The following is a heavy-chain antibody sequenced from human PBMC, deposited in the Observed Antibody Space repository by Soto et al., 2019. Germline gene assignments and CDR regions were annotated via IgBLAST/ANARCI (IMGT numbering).Heavy chain of an antibody. J-gene: IGHJ4*02. D-gene: IGHD6-6*01. CDR1: GFTFSNYG. CDR3: ARDYGYSSSSDY. V-gene: IGHV1-18*01. CDR2: VSANNGHT. Sequence: ASVKVSCKASGFTFSNYGLNWVRQAPGQGLEWMGWVSANNGHTNYAQNLQGRVTMTTDTSTSTAYMELRSLRSDDTAVYYCARDYGYSSSSDYWGQGTLVTVSS.